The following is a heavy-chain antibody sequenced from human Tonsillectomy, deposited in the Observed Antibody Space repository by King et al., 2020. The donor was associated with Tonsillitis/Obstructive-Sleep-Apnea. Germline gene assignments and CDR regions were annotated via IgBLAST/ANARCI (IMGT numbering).Heavy chain of an antibody. CDR2: INPSGGIT. CDR1: GNTFTSYY. J-gene: IGHJ4*02. V-gene: IGHV1-46*01. CDR3: ARVGSNYLGY. Sequence: QLVQSRAEVKEPGASVKGTCKASGNTFTSYYMHWVRQAPGQGLEWMGGINPSGGITSNAQKFQGRVTMTRDTSTSTAYMDRSSLRSETTAVYFCARVGSNYLGYWGQGTLVTVSS. D-gene: IGHD1-26*01.